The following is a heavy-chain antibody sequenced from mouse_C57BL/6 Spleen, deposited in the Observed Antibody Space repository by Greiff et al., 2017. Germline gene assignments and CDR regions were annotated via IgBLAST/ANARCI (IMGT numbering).Heavy chain of an antibody. V-gene: IGHV1-15*01. D-gene: IGHD2-14*01. J-gene: IGHJ4*01. CDR3: TIGRARYMGY. CDR1: GYTFTDYE. Sequence: VQLQESGAELVRPGASVTLSCKASGYTFTDYEMHWVKQTPVHGLEWIGAIDPETGGPAYNQKFKGKAILTADKASSTAYMELRGRTSEDSAVYYWTIGRARYMGYWGQGTSVTVSS. CDR2: IDPETGGP.